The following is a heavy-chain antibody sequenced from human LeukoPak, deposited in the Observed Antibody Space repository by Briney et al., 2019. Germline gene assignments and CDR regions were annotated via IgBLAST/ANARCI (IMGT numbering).Heavy chain of an antibody. J-gene: IGHJ4*02. CDR3: ARVMTGYPGVY. V-gene: IGHV4-34*01. Sequence: SETLSLTCAVYGGSFSGYYWSWIRQPPGRGLEWIGSVYHGGNTYYNPSLKSRLSISVDTSKNQFSLRLSSVTAADTAVYYCARVMTGYPGVYWGQGTLVTVSS. D-gene: IGHD3-9*01. CDR2: VYHGGNT. CDR1: GGSFSGYY.